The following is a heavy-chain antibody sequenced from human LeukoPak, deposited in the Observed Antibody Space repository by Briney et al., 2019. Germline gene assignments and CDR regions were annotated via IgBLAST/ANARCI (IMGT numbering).Heavy chain of an antibody. CDR1: GYTFTKYA. V-gene: IGHV7-4-1*02. CDR3: TRGPGFN. CDR2: INTDTGSP. J-gene: IGHJ4*02. Sequence: GASVKVSCTASGYTFTKYAVNWVRQAPGQGLEWMGWINTDTGSPIYAQEFTGRFVFPLDTSVNAAYLQIKSLEPEDTAVYYCTRGPGFNWGQGTLVTVSS.